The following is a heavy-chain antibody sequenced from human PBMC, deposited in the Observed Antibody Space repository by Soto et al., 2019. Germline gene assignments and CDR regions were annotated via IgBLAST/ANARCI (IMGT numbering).Heavy chain of an antibody. Sequence: ASVKVSCKASGYTFTSYYMHWVRQAPGQGLEWMGIINPSGGSTSYAQKFQGRVTMTRDTSTSTVYMELSSLRSEDTAVYYCARGLKHYYDSSGYFGPLGYWGQGTLVTVSS. D-gene: IGHD3-22*01. V-gene: IGHV1-46*01. J-gene: IGHJ4*02. CDR2: INPSGGST. CDR1: GYTFTSYY. CDR3: ARGLKHYYDSSGYFGPLGY.